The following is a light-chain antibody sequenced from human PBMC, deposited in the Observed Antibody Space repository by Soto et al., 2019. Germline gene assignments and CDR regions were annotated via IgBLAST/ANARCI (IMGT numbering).Light chain of an antibody. J-gene: IGKJ4*01. CDR2: DAS. Sequence: ELTQSPDTLSLSPGERATLSCRASQTIRTSLAWYQQRPGQAPRLLIFDASRKTFGVPDRFTGSGSGTDFTLTINRLEPEDFGVYFCQQYGSSVTFGGGTKVDIK. CDR1: QTIRTS. CDR3: QQYGSSVT. V-gene: IGKV3-20*01.